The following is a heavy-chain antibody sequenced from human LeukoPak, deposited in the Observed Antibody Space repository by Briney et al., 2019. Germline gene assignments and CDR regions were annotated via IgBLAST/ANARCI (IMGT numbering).Heavy chain of an antibody. CDR3: AGGDSQLVLHYYYYYYMDV. Sequence: ASVKVSCKASGYTFTSYDINWVRQATGQGLEWMGWMNPNSGNTGYAQKFQGRVTITRNTSISTAYMELSSLRSEDTAVYYCAGGDSQLVLHYYYYYYMDVWGKGTTVTVSS. V-gene: IGHV1-8*01. CDR2: MNPNSGNT. CDR1: GYTFTSYD. J-gene: IGHJ6*03. D-gene: IGHD6-6*01.